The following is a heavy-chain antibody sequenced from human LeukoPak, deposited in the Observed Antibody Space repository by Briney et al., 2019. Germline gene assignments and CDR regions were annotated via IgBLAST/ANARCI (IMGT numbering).Heavy chain of an antibody. CDR2: VTSRRGT. D-gene: IGHD6-19*01. V-gene: IGHV3-23*01. CDR1: GFTLSTHG. CDR3: ATTRPYGTTWAGAFED. Sequence: GGSLRLSCAASGFTLSTHGLSWVRQAPGKRLEWVSTVTSRRGTHYTDSVQGRFITSRDNSENTFVLEMNSLRAEDTAVYYCATTRPYGTTWAGAFEDWGQGTPVTVSS. J-gene: IGHJ4*01.